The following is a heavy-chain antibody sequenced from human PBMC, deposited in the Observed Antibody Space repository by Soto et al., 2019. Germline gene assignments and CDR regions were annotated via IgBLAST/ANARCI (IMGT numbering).Heavy chain of an antibody. D-gene: IGHD3-3*02. CDR2: ISANTGDT. J-gene: IGHJ5*02. CDR1: GYSFSTNG. CDR3: ATDKGHFTFGP. Sequence: QVQLAQTGAEVKKPGASITVSCKASGYSFSTNGVSWVRQVPGQGLEWMGWISANTGDTLYAEKFEDRNTLTADTPTTTAYMELRSLRPDDTATYYCATDKGHFTFGPWGQGTLITVSS. V-gene: IGHV1-18*04.